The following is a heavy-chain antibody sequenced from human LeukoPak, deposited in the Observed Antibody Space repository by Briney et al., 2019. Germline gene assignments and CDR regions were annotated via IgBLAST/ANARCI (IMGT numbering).Heavy chain of an antibody. J-gene: IGHJ5*02. V-gene: IGHV1-24*01. Sequence: ASVKLFCKVSGYTLTELSMHWVPQAPGKGLEWMGGFDPEDGETIYAQKFQGRVNMSEDTSTDTAYMELSSLRSEDTAVYYCATTQMTTVTTGHWFDPWGQGTLVTVSS. CDR2: FDPEDGET. D-gene: IGHD4-17*01. CDR3: ATTQMTTVTTGHWFDP. CDR1: GYTLTELS.